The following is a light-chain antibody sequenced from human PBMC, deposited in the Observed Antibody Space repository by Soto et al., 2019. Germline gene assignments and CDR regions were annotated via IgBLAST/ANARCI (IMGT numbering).Light chain of an antibody. CDR3: ASWDDSLNGLYV. CDR2: EVT. CDR1: STDVGAYNY. J-gene: IGLJ1*01. V-gene: IGLV2-8*01. Sequence: QSALTQPPSASGSPGQSVTISCTGTSTDVGAYNYVSWYQQRPGKAPKLMIFEVTKRPSGVPDRFSGSKSGNTASLTVSGVQADDEADYYCASWDDSLNGLYVFGTGTKLTVL.